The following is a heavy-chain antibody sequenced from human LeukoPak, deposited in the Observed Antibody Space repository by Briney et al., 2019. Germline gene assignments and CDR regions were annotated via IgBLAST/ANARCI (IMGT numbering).Heavy chain of an antibody. CDR3: ARLGYSRGWYEGFDY. J-gene: IGHJ4*02. CDR2: ISISSSYL. CDR1: GFTFPSNS. Sequence: PGGPLRLSCAAPGFTFPSNSMNWVRQAPGKGLEWASSISISSSYLYYADSLKGRFTISRANAKNPLSLQVNSLRAEDTAVYYFARLGYSRGWYEGFDYWGQGTLVIVSS. V-gene: IGHV3-21*01. D-gene: IGHD6-19*01.